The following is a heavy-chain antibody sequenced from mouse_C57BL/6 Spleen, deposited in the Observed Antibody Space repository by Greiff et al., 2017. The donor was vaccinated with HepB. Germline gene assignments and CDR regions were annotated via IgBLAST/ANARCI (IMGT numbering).Heavy chain of an antibody. J-gene: IGHJ3*01. CDR1: GFTFSSYA. D-gene: IGHD3-2*02. CDR3: ARPGLSAWFAY. V-gene: IGHV5-4*01. Sequence: VQLVESGGGLVKPGGSLKLSCAASGFTFSSYAMSWVRQTPEKRLEWVATISDGGSYTYYPDNVKGRFTISRDNAKNNLYLQMSHLKSEDTAMYYCARPGLSAWFAYWGQGTLVTVSA. CDR2: ISDGGSYT.